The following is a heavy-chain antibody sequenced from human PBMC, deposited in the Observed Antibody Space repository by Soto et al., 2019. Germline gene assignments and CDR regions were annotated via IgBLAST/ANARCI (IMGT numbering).Heavy chain of an antibody. D-gene: IGHD6-6*01. V-gene: IGHV1-69*06. Sequence: ASVKVSCKASGGTFSSYAISWVRQAPGQGLEWMGGIIPIFGTANYAQKFQGRVTITADKSTSTAYMELSSLRSEDTAVYYCARVLGAGSSGYYYYYGMDVWGQGTTVTVSS. CDR3: ARVLGAGSSGYYYYYGMDV. CDR1: GGTFSSYA. J-gene: IGHJ6*02. CDR2: IIPIFGTA.